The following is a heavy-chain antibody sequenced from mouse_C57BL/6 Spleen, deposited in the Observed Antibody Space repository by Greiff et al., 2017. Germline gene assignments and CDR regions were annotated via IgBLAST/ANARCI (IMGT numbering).Heavy chain of an antibody. Sequence: QVQLQQPGAELVKPGASVKLSCKASGYTFTSYWMHWVKQRPGRGLEWIGRIDPNSGGTKYNEKFKSKATLTVDKPSSTAYMQLSSLTSEDSAVYYCAKGITTVVEGPFFDYWGQGTTLTVSS. J-gene: IGHJ2*01. CDR2: IDPNSGGT. CDR1: GYTFTSYW. D-gene: IGHD1-1*01. V-gene: IGHV1-72*01. CDR3: AKGITTVVEGPFFDY.